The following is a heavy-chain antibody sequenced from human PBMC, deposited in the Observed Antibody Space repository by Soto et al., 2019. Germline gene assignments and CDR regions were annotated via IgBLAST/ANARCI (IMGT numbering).Heavy chain of an antibody. Sequence: QVQLQQWGARLLKPSDTLSLTCAVYGGSFSGFYWTWIRQAPEKGLEWIGEINDSGHTNYNSSLKRRVTISVDTSKNQLCLKLYSVTAADTAVYYCARDRPYSDFCSGHQNERPYGMDVWGQGTTVTVSS. V-gene: IGHV4-34*02. CDR2: INDSGHT. D-gene: IGHD3-3*01. CDR1: GGSFSGFY. J-gene: IGHJ6*02. CDR3: ARDRPYSDFCSGHQNERPYGMDV.